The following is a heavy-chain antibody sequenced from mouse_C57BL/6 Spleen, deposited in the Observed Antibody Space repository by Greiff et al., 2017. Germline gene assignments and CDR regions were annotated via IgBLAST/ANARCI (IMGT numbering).Heavy chain of an antibody. CDR2: IDPSDSYT. Sequence: QVQLQQSGAELVKPGASVKLSCKASGYTFTSYWMQWVKQRPGQGLEWIGEIDPSDSYTNYNQKFKGKATLTVDTSSSTAYMQLSSLTSEDSAVYYCARGGYDDAMDYWGQGTSVTVSS. CDR3: ARGGYDDAMDY. CDR1: GYTFTSYW. J-gene: IGHJ4*01. V-gene: IGHV1-50*01. D-gene: IGHD2-2*01.